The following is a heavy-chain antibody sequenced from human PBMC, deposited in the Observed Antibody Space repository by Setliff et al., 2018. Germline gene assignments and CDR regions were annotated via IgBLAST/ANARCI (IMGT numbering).Heavy chain of an antibody. CDR3: TRQTSPHPDSSGYYYDLTFYYYMDV. D-gene: IGHD3-22*01. Sequence: GGSLRLSCAASGFTFSASTMNWVRQAPGKGLEWVSSISGSSSNFIYYADSVKGRFTISRDNAKNSLFLQMDNLRAEDTAQYFCTRQTSPHPDSSGYYYDLTFYYYMDVWGKGTTVTVSS. CDR2: ISGSSSNFI. CDR1: GFTFSAST. J-gene: IGHJ6*03. V-gene: IGHV3-21*01.